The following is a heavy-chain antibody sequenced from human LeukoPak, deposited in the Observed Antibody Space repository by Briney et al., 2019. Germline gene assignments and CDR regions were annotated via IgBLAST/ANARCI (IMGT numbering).Heavy chain of an antibody. CDR1: GDSVSSNSAA. J-gene: IGHJ4*02. D-gene: IGHD6-19*01. V-gene: IGHV6-1*01. Sequence: SQTLSLTCAISGDSVSSNSAAWNWIRQSPSRGLEWLGRTYYRSKWYNDYAVSVKSRITINPDTSKNQFSLQLNSVTPEDTAVYYCARDPYSSGWSDASYYFDYWGQGTLVTVSS. CDR3: ARDPYSSGWSDASYYFDY. CDR2: TYYRSKWYN.